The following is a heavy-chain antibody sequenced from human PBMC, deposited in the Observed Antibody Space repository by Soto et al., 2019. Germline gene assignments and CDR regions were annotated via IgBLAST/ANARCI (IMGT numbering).Heavy chain of an antibody. D-gene: IGHD2-2*01. J-gene: IGHJ4*02. CDR1: GGSISSGGYY. CDR3: AISSTSANYFDY. V-gene: IGHV4-31*03. CDR2: IYYSGST. Sequence: QVQLQESGPGLVKPSQTLSLTCTVSGGSISSGGYYWSWIRQHPGKGLEWIGYIYYSGSTYYNPYLKSRVTISVDTSKNQFSLKLRSVTAADTAVYYCAISSTSANYFDYWGQGTLVTVSS.